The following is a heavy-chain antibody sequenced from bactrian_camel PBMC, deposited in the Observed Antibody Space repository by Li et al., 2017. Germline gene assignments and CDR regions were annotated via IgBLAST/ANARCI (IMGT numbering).Heavy chain of an antibody. CDR2: LDTRGGAL. Sequence: HVQLVESGGGSAQSGGSLRLSCEVSGTQLARMRATARAWFRQIPGKEREGIAALDTRGGALHYADPVKGRFTISQDNAQRTLFLQMDSLDPDDTAMYYCRGRCRRRAGMYWGQGTQVTVS. V-gene: IGHV3S54*01. J-gene: IGHJ4*01. CDR3: RGRCRRRAGMY. CDR1: GTQLARMRATA.